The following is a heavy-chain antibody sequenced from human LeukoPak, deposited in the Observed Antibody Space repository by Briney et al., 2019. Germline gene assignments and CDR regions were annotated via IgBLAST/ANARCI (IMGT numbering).Heavy chain of an antibody. J-gene: IGHJ4*02. D-gene: IGHD1-26*01. Sequence: SETLSLTCLVSGGSISGSHWSWIRQPPGKGLEWIGRIYTSGSTNYNPSLKSRVTMSVDTSKNQFSLKLSSVTAADTAVYYCARDRSGAFDYWGQGTLVTVSS. V-gene: IGHV4-4*07. CDR3: ARDRSGAFDY. CDR2: IYTSGST. CDR1: GGSISGSH.